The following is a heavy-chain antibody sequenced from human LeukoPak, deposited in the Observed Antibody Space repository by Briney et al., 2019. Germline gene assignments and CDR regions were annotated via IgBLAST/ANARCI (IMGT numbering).Heavy chain of an antibody. CDR1: GFTFSSYS. J-gene: IGHJ5*02. CDR2: ISSSSSYI. V-gene: IGHV3-21*01. CDR3: ARVLHKRNYDSSDYYAS. Sequence: PGGSLRLSCAASGFTFSSYSMNWVRQAPGKGLEWVSSISSSSSYIYYADSVKGRFTISRDNAKNSLYLQMNSLRAEDTAVYYCARVLHKRNYDSSDYYASWGQGTLVTVSS. D-gene: IGHD3-22*01.